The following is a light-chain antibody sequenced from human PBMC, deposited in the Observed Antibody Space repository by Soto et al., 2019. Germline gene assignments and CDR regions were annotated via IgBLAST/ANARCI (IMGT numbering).Light chain of an antibody. J-gene: IGKJ1*01. CDR3: QQYGSSPWG. Sequence: EIVVTQSPGTLSLSPGERATLSCRASQSVSSSYLAWYQQKPGQAPRLLIYGASSRATGIPDRFSGSGSVTDFTLTISRLEPEDFAVYYCQQYGSSPWGFGQGTKVEIK. CDR1: QSVSSSY. CDR2: GAS. V-gene: IGKV3-20*01.